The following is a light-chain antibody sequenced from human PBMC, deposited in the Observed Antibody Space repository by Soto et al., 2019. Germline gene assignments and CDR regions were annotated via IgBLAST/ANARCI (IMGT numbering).Light chain of an antibody. J-gene: IGLJ3*02. Sequence: QSALTQPASVSGSPGQSITISCTGTSSDVGSDNLVSWYQQHPGKAPKLMIYEVSKRPSGVSNRFSGSKSGNTASLTISGLQAEDEADYYCCSYAGSSNWVFGGGTKLTVL. CDR1: SSDVGSDNL. CDR2: EVS. CDR3: CSYAGSSNWV. V-gene: IGLV2-23*02.